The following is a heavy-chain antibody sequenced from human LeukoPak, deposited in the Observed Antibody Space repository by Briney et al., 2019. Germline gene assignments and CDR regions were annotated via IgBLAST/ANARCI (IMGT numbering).Heavy chain of an antibody. J-gene: IGHJ4*02. Sequence: PGGSLRLSCAASGFTFSNYWMHWVRQAPGKGLVWVSRINSDGSSTNYADPVKGRFTISRDNAKNTLYLQMNSLRAEDTAVYYCAHIVGGTPFDSWGQGTLVTVSS. CDR1: GFTFSNYW. CDR2: INSDGSST. V-gene: IGHV3-74*01. D-gene: IGHD1-26*01. CDR3: AHIVGGTPFDS.